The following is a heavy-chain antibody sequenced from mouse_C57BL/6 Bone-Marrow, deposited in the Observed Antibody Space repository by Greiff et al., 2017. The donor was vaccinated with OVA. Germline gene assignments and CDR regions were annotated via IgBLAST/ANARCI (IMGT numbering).Heavy chain of an antibody. CDR2: ISSGGSYT. CDR1: GFTFSSYG. CDR3: AKSSSGYTYFDY. Sequence: DVKLVESGGDLVKPGGSLKLSCAASGFTFSSYGMSWVRQTPDKRLEWVATISSGGSYTYYPDSVKGRFTISRDNAKNTLYLQMSSLKSEDTAMYYCAKSSSGYTYFDYWGQGTTLTVSS. D-gene: IGHD3-2*02. V-gene: IGHV5-6*02. J-gene: IGHJ2*01.